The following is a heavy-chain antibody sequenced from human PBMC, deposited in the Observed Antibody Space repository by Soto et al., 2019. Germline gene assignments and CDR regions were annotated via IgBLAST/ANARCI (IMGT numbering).Heavy chain of an antibody. CDR2: IIPMFGTT. CDR1: GGTFSSYA. J-gene: IGHJ6*02. V-gene: IGHV1-69*12. CDR3: AREVNNYYSSGYYPPRMDV. D-gene: IGHD3-22*01. Sequence: QVQLVQSGAEVKKPGSSVKVSCKASGGTFSSYAISWVRQAPGQGLEWMGGIIPMFGTTNYAQKFQGRVTITADESTSTAYMELSSLRSEDTAVYYCAREVNNYYSSGYYPPRMDVWGQGTTVTVSS.